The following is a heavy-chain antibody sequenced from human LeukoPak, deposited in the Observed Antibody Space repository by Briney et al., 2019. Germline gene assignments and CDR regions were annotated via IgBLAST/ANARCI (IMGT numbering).Heavy chain of an antibody. D-gene: IGHD1-26*01. J-gene: IGHJ4*02. Sequence: GGSLRLSCAASGFTFSRYAMHWVRQAPGKGLEWVAVILYDENNKNYADSVKGRFTVSRDNFKNTVYLEMNSLRAEDTAVYYCARDPKPAHTRGSPTPYWGQGTLVTVSS. V-gene: IGHV3-30-3*01. CDR1: GFTFSRYA. CDR3: ARDPKPAHTRGSPTPY. CDR2: ILYDENNK.